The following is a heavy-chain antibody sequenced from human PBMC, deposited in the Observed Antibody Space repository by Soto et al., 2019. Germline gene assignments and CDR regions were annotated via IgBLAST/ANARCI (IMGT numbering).Heavy chain of an antibody. Sequence: NPSETLSLTCTVSGGSISSYYWSWIRQPAGKGLEWIGRIYTSGSTNYNPSLKSRVTMSLDTSKNQFSLKLTSVTAADTALYYCARGNCSNPNCYSFSGYYGMDVWGQGTTVTVSS. CDR3: ARGNCSNPNCYSFSGYYGMDV. CDR2: IYTSGST. D-gene: IGHD2-2*01. J-gene: IGHJ6*02. V-gene: IGHV4-4*07. CDR1: GGSISSYY.